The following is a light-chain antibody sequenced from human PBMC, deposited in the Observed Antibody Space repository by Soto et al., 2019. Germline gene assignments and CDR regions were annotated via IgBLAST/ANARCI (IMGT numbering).Light chain of an antibody. CDR1: SGHSSYV. CDR3: QTWGTAIVV. Sequence: QLVLTQPPSASASLGASVKLTCTLSSGHSSYVIAWHQQQPEKGPRFLMKLNSDGSHNKGDGIPDRFSGSSSGAERYLTISSLQSEDEADYYCQTWGTAIVVFGGGTKLTVL. V-gene: IGLV4-69*01. J-gene: IGLJ2*01. CDR2: LNSDGSH.